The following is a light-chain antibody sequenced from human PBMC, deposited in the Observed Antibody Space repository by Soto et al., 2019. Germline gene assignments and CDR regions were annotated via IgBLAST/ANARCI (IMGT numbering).Light chain of an antibody. J-gene: IGLJ1*01. CDR1: SSDVGGYNF. CDR2: EVS. Sequence: QSVLTQPPSASGPPGQSVTISCTGTSSDVGGYNFVSWYQQHPGKAPKLIIYEVSKRPSGVPDRFSGSKSGYTASLTVSGLQAEDEANFYCSSFAGGNNYVFGTGTKATVL. CDR3: SSFAGGNNYV. V-gene: IGLV2-8*01.